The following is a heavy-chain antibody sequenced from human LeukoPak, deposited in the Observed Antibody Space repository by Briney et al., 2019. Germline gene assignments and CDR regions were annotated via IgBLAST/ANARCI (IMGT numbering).Heavy chain of an antibody. Sequence: PGRSLRLSCAASGFTFSSYAMHWVRQAPGKGLEWVAVISYDGSNKYYADSVKGRFTISRDNSKNTLYLQMNSLRAEDTAVYYCARVGYYYDSSGLSYFDYWGQGTLVTVSS. J-gene: IGHJ4*02. CDR3: ARVGYYYDSSGLSYFDY. D-gene: IGHD3-22*01. CDR2: ISYDGSNK. V-gene: IGHV3-30-3*01. CDR1: GFTFSSYA.